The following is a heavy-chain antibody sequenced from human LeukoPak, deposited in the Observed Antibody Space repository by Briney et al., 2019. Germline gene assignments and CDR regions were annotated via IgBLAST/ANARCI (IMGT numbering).Heavy chain of an antibody. V-gene: IGHV4-59*01. CDR3: ARNDFWSGYDAFDI. CDR1: GGSISSYY. Sequence: PSETLSLTCTVSGGSISSYYWSWIRQPPGKGLEWIGYIYYSGRTNYNPSLKSRVTISVDTSKNQFSLKLSSVTAADTAVYYCARNDFWSGYDAFDIWGQGTMVTVSS. D-gene: IGHD3-3*01. J-gene: IGHJ3*02. CDR2: IYYSGRT.